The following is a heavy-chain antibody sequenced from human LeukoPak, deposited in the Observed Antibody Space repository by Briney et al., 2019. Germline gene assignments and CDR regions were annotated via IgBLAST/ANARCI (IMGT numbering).Heavy chain of an antibody. J-gene: IGHJ3*02. V-gene: IGHV4-59*01. D-gene: IGHD3-10*01. CDR2: IYYSGST. Sequence: SETLSLTCTVSGGSISSYYWSWIRQPPGKGLEWIGYIYYSGSTNYNPSLKSRVTISVDTSKNQFSLKLSSVTAADTAVYYCARYYYGSGTIWGQGTMVTVSS. CDR1: GGSISSYY. CDR3: ARYYYGSGTI.